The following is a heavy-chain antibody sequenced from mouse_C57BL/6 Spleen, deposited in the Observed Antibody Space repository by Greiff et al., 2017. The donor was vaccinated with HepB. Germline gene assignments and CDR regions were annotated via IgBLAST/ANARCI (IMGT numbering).Heavy chain of an antibody. J-gene: IGHJ4*01. CDR3: ARDSSGRGDY. V-gene: IGHV1-64*01. CDR2: IHPNSGST. Sequence: QVQLQQPGAELVKPGASVKLSCKASGYTFTSYWMHWVKQRPGQGLEWIGMIHPNSGSTNYNEKFKSKATLTVDKSSSTADMQLSSLTSEDSAVYYCARDSSGRGDYWGQGTSVTVSS. D-gene: IGHD3-2*02. CDR1: GYTFTSYW.